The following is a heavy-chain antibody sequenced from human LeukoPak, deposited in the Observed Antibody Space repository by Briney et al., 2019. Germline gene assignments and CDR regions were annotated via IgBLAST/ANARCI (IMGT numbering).Heavy chain of an antibody. D-gene: IGHD3-22*01. CDR2: INSDGSST. J-gene: IGHJ4*02. V-gene: IGHV3-74*01. CDR1: GFTFSSYW. CDR3: ARDSYYYDSSGYYYGGGFDY. Sequence: GGSLRLSCAASGFTFSSYWMHWVRQAPGKGLVWVSRINSDGSSTSYADSVKGRFTISRDNAKNTLYLQMNSLRAEDTAVYYCARDSYYYDSSGYYYGGGFDYWGQGTLVTVSS.